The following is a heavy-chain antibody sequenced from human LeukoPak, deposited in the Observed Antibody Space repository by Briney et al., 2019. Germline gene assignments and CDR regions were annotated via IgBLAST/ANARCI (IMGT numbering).Heavy chain of an antibody. CDR2: ISGSSSYI. D-gene: IGHD3-9*01. Sequence: GGSLRLSCAASGFTFSSYSMSWVRQAPGKGLEWVSSISGSSSYIYYADSMKGRFTISRDNAKNSLYLQMNSLRAEDTAVYYCARTYYDILTGYNPYFDYWGQGILVTVSS. CDR1: GFTFSSYS. V-gene: IGHV3-21*01. CDR3: ARTYYDILTGYNPYFDY. J-gene: IGHJ4*02.